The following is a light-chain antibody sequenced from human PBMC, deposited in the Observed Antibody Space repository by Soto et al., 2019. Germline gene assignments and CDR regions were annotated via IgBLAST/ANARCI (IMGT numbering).Light chain of an antibody. Sequence: LTQPPSASGSPGQSVTISCTGTSSDVGAYDYVSWYQQHPGKAPKLMIYEINKRPSGVPDRFSGSKSGNTASLTVSGLQAEDEADYYCSSFAGSNNFPYVFGTGTKGTVL. CDR2: EIN. CDR3: SSFAGSNNFPYV. J-gene: IGLJ1*01. CDR1: SSDVGAYDY. V-gene: IGLV2-8*01.